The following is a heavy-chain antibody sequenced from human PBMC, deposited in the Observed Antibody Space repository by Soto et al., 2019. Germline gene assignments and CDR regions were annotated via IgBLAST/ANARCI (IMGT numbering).Heavy chain of an antibody. J-gene: IGHJ4*02. V-gene: IGHV4-39*01. CDR3: ARQEWLACFDY. D-gene: IGHD6-19*01. CDR2: IYYSGST. CDR1: GGSISSSSYY. Sequence: SETLSLTCTVSGGSISSSSYYWGWIRQPPGKGLEWIGSIYYSGSTYYNPSLKSRVTISVDTSKNQFSLKLSSVTAADTAVYYCARQEWLACFDYWGQGTLVTVSS.